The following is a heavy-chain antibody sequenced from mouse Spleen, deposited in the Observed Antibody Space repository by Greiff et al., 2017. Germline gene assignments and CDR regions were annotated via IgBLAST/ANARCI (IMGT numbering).Heavy chain of an antibody. CDR2: IWSGGST. V-gene: IGHV2-2*01. D-gene: IGHD2-1*01. CDR1: GFSLTSYG. Sequence: QVQLKESGPGLVQPSQSLSITCTASGFSLTSYGVHWVRQSPGKGLEWLGVIWSGGSTDYNAAFISRLSISKDNSKSQVFFKMNSLQADDTAIYYCARVGNYGYYAMDYWGQGTSVTVSS. J-gene: IGHJ4*01. CDR3: ARVGNYGYYAMDY.